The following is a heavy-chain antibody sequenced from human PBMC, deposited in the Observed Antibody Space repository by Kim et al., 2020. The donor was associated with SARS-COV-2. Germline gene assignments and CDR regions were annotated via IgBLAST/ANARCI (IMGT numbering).Heavy chain of an antibody. V-gene: IGHV3-21*01. Sequence: GGSLRLSCAASGFTFSSYGTNWVRQAPGKGLEWVASITSSSSYIYYADSVKGRFTISRDNTKNSLYLQMNSLRAEDTAVYYCARDRRPFGGGIVSFDYWGQGNLVTVSS. CDR2: ITSSSSYI. J-gene: IGHJ4*02. D-gene: IGHD3-16*02. CDR1: GFTFSSYG. CDR3: ARDRRPFGGGIVSFDY.